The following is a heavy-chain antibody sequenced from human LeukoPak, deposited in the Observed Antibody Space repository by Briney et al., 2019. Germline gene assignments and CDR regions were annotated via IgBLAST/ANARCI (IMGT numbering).Heavy chain of an antibody. CDR2: VNPHSGGT. CDR1: GYTFTDYY. D-gene: IGHD4/OR15-4a*01. Sequence: GASVKVSCKASGYTFTDYYIHWVRQAPGHGLEWMGWVNPHSGGTNYAQKFQGRVTMTRDTSISTAYMELSRLRSDDTAVYYCASGDYGDPPLNYWGQGTLVTVSS. CDR3: ASGDYGDPPLNY. V-gene: IGHV1-2*02. J-gene: IGHJ4*02.